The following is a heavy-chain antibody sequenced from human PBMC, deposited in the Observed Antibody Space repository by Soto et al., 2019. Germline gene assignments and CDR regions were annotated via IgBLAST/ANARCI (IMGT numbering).Heavy chain of an antibody. CDR2: LNPNSGNK. Sequence: SSVKVSCKASGYTFTSYDINWVRPATGQGLEWMGWLNPNSGNKGYAQKFQGRVTTTRNTSISTAYMELSSLRSEDTAVYYCASSARDGSYYEFWSGYPQHGGYYYYYGMDVWG. D-gene: IGHD3-3*01. J-gene: IGHJ6*02. V-gene: IGHV1-8*01. CDR3: ASSARDGSYYEFWSGYPQHGGYYYYYGMDV. CDR1: GYTFTSYD.